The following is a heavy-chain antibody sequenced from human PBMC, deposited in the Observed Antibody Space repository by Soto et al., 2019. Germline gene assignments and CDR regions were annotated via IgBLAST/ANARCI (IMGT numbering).Heavy chain of an antibody. CDR3: VGGYDYLDAFDI. Sequence: QVQLQESGPGLVKPSETLSLTCTVSGGSISSYYWSWIRQPPGKGLEWIGYIYYSGSTNYNPSLKSRVTISVDTSKNQFSLKLSSVTAADTAVYYCVGGYDYLDAFDIWGQGTMVTVS. CDR1: GGSISSYY. J-gene: IGHJ3*02. V-gene: IGHV4-59*08. CDR2: IYYSGST. D-gene: IGHD5-12*01.